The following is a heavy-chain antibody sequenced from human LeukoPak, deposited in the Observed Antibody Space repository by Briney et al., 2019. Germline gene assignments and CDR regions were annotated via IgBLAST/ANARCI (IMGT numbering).Heavy chain of an antibody. D-gene: IGHD3-22*01. CDR3: ARRAYYYDSSAPNYMDV. CDR2: IYPGDSDT. CDR1: GYSFTCYW. J-gene: IGHJ6*03. Sequence: GESLKISCKGSGYSFTCYWIGWVRQMPGKGLEWMGIIYPGDSDTRYSPSFQGQVTISADKSISTAYLQWSSLKASDTAMYYCARRAYYYDSSAPNYMDVWGKGTTVTVSS. V-gene: IGHV5-51*01.